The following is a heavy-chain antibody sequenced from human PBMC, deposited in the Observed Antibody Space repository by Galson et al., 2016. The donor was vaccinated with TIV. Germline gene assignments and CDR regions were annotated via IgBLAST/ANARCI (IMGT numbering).Heavy chain of an antibody. CDR1: GFTFNNYA. CDR2: ISGSGGIT. V-gene: IGHV3-23*01. D-gene: IGHD4/OR15-4a*01. CDR3: AKRKNYGGDAFED. Sequence: SLRLSCAASGFTFNNYAMHWVRQAPGKGLEWVSGISGSGGITYIAESVKGRFAISRDNSRDTLYLQLNSLRAEDTAVYYCAKRKNYGGDAFEDWGRGTMVTVSS. J-gene: IGHJ3*01.